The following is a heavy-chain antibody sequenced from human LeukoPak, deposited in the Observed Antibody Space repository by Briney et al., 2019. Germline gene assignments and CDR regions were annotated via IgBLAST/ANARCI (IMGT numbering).Heavy chain of an antibody. V-gene: IGHV3-7*01. CDR1: GFSFRSYW. CDR2: IKEDGSEK. Sequence: GGSLRLFCATSGFSFRSYWMNWIRQAPGKGLEWVANIKEDGSEKNYVDSVKGRFTISRDNAKNLLYLQMNSLRVEDTAVYYCARDPSSFRDSYDYWGQGTLVTVSS. J-gene: IGHJ4*02. CDR3: ARDPSSFRDSYDY.